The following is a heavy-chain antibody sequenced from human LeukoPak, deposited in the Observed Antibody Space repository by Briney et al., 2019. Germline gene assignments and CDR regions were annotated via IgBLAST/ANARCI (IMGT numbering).Heavy chain of an antibody. Sequence: SETLSLTCTVSGGSISSSSYYWGWIRQPPGKGLEWIGSIYFSGNTYYNPSLKSRVTISVDTSKNQFSLKLSSVTAADTAVYYCAREPGGTFDIWGQGTMVTVSS. CDR2: IYFSGNT. J-gene: IGHJ3*02. V-gene: IGHV4-39*07. D-gene: IGHD3-10*01. CDR3: AREPGGTFDI. CDR1: GGSISSSSYY.